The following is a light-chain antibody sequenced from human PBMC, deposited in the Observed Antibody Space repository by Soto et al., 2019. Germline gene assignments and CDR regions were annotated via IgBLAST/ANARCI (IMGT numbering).Light chain of an antibody. Sequence: IQMTQSPSSLSASVGDRVTITCRASQGISNYLAWYQQKPGKVPKLLIYDVSSLESGVPSRFSGSGSGTEFTLAISSLQPDDFATYYCQQYNSYPWTLGQGTKVDIK. CDR1: QGISNY. J-gene: IGKJ1*01. CDR3: QQYNSYPWT. CDR2: DVS. V-gene: IGKV1-13*02.